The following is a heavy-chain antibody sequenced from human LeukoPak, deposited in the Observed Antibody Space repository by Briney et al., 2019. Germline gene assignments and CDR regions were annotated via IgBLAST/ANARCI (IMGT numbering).Heavy chain of an antibody. Sequence: SETLSLTCTVSGGSISGGGYYWSWIRQHPGKGLEWIGYIYYSGSTYYNPSLKSRVTISVDTSKNQFSLKLSSVTAADTAVYYCARYGVVVPAASPGFDPWGQGTLVTVSS. CDR2: IYYSGST. CDR3: ARYGVVVPAASPGFDP. J-gene: IGHJ5*02. V-gene: IGHV4-31*03. CDR1: GGSISGGGYY. D-gene: IGHD2-2*01.